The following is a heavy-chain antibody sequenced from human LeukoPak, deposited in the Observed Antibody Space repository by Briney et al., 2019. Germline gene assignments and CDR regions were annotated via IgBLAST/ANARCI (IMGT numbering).Heavy chain of an antibody. CDR3: ARVLKGRTTFDY. CDR1: GYTFTGYY. Sequence: ASVKVSCKASGYTFTGYYMHWVRQAPGQGLEWMGWINPNSGGTNYAQKFQGRVTMTRDTSISTAYMELSRLRSDDTAVYYCARVLKGRTTFDYWGQGTLVTVSS. V-gene: IGHV1-2*02. CDR2: INPNSGGT. J-gene: IGHJ4*02. D-gene: IGHD1-1*01.